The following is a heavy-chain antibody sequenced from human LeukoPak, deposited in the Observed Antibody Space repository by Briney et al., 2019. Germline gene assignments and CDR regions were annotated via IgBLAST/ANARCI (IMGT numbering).Heavy chain of an antibody. J-gene: IGHJ5*02. CDR3: ARGRELLWFGELREAGWFDP. CDR2: MNPNSGNT. CDR1: GYTFTSYD. D-gene: IGHD3-10*01. Sequence: GASVKVSCKASGYTFTSYDINWVRQATGQGLEWMGRMNPNSGNTGYAQKFQGRVTMTRNTSISTAYMELSSLRSEDTAVYYCARGRELLWFGELREAGWFDPWGQGTLVTVSS. V-gene: IGHV1-8*01.